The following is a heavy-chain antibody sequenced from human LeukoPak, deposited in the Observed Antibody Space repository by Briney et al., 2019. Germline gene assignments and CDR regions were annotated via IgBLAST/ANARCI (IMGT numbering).Heavy chain of an antibody. CDR2: ISSSSSYI. D-gene: IGHD6-19*01. CDR3: ARDGEQWLVPSAEYFQH. J-gene: IGHJ1*01. V-gene: IGHV3-21*01. Sequence: GGSLRLSCADSGFTFSSYSMKWVRQAPGKVLEWVSSISSSSSYIYYADSVKGRFTISRDNAKNSLYLQMNSLRAEDTAVYYCARDGEQWLVPSAEYFQHWGQGTLVTVSS. CDR1: GFTFSSYS.